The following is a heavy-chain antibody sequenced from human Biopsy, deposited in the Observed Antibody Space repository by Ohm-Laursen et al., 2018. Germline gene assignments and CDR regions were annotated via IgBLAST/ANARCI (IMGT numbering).Heavy chain of an antibody. D-gene: IGHD3-16*01. CDR1: SYTFTDYN. J-gene: IGHJ2*01. Sequence: GASVKVSCKASSYTFTDYNIHWMRQAPGQGLEWLGYINCKTGATNYAQKFQGTVTMTRDTSISTAYLALGSLRSADTAIYYCVIEVLKVRKHFDHWGRGSLVTV. CDR2: INCKTGAT. V-gene: IGHV1-2*02. CDR3: VIEVLKVRKHFDH.